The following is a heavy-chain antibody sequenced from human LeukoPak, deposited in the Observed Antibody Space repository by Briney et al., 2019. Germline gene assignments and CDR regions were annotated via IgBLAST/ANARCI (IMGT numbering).Heavy chain of an antibody. CDR1: GYTFTSYG. CDR3: ARDSSSAVAGTLWLDP. V-gene: IGHV1-18*01. D-gene: IGHD6-19*01. J-gene: IGHJ5*02. CDR2: ISAYNGNT. Sequence: ASVKVSCKASGYTFTSYGISWVRQAPGQGLEWMGWISAYNGNTNYAQKLQGRATMTTDTSTSTAYMELRSLRSDDTAVYYCARDSSSAVAGTLWLDPWGQGTLVTVSS.